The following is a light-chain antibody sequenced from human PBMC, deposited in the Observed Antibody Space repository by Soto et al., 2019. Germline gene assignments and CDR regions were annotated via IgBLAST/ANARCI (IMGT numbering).Light chain of an antibody. CDR3: QQYYSYPRT. V-gene: IGKV1-13*02. CDR2: EAS. CDR1: QYIGRY. J-gene: IGKJ1*01. Sequence: IQMTQSPASLSASVGDRVTITCRAGQYIGRYLNWYQQKPGKAPRLLIYEASRLESGVPSRFSGSGSGTDFTLTISCLQSEDFATYYCQQYYSYPRTFGQGTKVDIK.